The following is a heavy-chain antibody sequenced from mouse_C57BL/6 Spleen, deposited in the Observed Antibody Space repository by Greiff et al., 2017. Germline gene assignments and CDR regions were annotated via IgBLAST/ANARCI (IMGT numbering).Heavy chain of an antibody. Sequence: VQLQQSGAELVRPGSSVKLSCKASGYTFTSYWMHWVKQRPIQGLEWIGNIDPSDSETHYNQKFKDKATLTVDKSSSTAYMQLSSLTSEDSAVYYCARWGYPYAMDYWGQGTSVTVSS. V-gene: IGHV1-52*01. J-gene: IGHJ4*01. CDR2: IDPSDSET. CDR3: ARWGYPYAMDY. D-gene: IGHD2-2*01. CDR1: GYTFTSYW.